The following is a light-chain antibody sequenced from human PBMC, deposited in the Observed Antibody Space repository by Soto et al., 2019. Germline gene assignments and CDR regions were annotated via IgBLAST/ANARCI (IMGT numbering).Light chain of an antibody. CDR2: GAS. V-gene: IGKV3-20*01. CDR1: QSVSSSF. Sequence: EIVLTQSPGTLSLSPGERATLSCRASQSVSSSFLAWYQQKPGQAPRLLIYGASSRATGIPDRFSGSGSGKDFPLTISRLEPEDYAVYYCQQYDNSPLTFGGGTKVEIK. CDR3: QQYDNSPLT. J-gene: IGKJ4*01.